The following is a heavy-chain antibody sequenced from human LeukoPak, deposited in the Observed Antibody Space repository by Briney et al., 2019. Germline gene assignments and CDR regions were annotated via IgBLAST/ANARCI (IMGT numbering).Heavy chain of an antibody. V-gene: IGHV1-69*06. Sequence: SVKVSCKASGYTFTSYGISWVRQAPGQGLEWMGGIIPLFGTPDYAQRFQDRLTITADKSTSTAYMELSSLRSEDTAVYYCASATLRCSGGSCYEMDVWGKGTTVTVSS. CDR2: IIPLFGTP. CDR1: GYTFTSYG. CDR3: ASATLRCSGGSCYEMDV. D-gene: IGHD2-15*01. J-gene: IGHJ6*04.